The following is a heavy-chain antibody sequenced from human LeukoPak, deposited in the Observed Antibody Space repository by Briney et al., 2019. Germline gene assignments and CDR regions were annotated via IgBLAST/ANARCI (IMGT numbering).Heavy chain of an antibody. CDR3: ARGLFNYDNSGLNY. V-gene: IGHV3-33*01. D-gene: IGHD3-22*01. J-gene: IGHJ4*02. CDR1: GFTFSSYA. CDR2: IWYDGSNK. Sequence: GGSLRLSCAASGFTFSSYAMYWVRQAPGKGLEWVTNIWYDGSNKYYADSVKGRFTISRDNSKNTLYLQMNSLRAEDTAVYCCARGLFNYDNSGLNYWGQGTRVTASS.